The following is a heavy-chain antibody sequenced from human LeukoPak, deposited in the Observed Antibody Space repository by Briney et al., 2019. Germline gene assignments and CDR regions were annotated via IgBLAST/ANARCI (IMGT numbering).Heavy chain of an antibody. D-gene: IGHD2-15*01. CDR2: ISASGST. J-gene: IGHJ4*02. CDR1: GGSISSYY. Sequence: PSETPSLTCTVSGGSISSYYWSWIRQPAGKGLEWIGRISASGSTNYNPSLKSRVTISVDTSKNQFSLKLSSVTAADTAVYYCARVISGGSCYDYWGQGTLVTVSS. V-gene: IGHV4-4*07. CDR3: ARVISGGSCYDY.